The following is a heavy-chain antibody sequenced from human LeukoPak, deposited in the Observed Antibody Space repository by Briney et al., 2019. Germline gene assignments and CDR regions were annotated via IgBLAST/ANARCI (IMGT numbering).Heavy chain of an antibody. CDR1: GYTFATYA. Sequence: GASVKVSCKASGYTFATYAMHWVRQAPGRRLEWMGWSNAGNGNTKYSQEFQGRVTITRDTSASTAYMELSSLRSEDMAVYYCVREAPFGAFDIWGQGTMVTVSS. V-gene: IGHV1-3*02. CDR3: VREAPFGAFDI. CDR2: SNAGNGNT. D-gene: IGHD2/OR15-2a*01. J-gene: IGHJ3*02.